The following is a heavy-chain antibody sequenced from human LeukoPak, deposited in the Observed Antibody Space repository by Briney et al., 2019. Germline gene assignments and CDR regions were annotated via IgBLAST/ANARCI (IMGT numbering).Heavy chain of an antibody. Sequence: GGSLRLSCAASGFTFSSYAMSWVRQAPGKGLEWVSGISGSGDNTYYADSVKGRFTISRDNSKNTLYVQVNSLRAEDTAVYYCARDLGYCTNGVCHTRFDYWGQGTLVAVSS. CDR1: GFTFSSYA. J-gene: IGHJ4*02. D-gene: IGHD2-8*01. CDR3: ARDLGYCTNGVCHTRFDY. CDR2: ISGSGDNT. V-gene: IGHV3-23*01.